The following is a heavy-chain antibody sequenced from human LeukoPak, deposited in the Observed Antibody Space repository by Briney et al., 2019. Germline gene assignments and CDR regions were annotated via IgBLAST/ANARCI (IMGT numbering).Heavy chain of an antibody. CDR2: ISGSGGGT. J-gene: IGHJ4*02. Sequence: GGSLRLSCAASGFTFSSYAMSWVRQAPGKGLEWVSAISGSGGGTYYADSVKGRFTISRDNSKNTLYLQMNSLRAEDTAVYYCAKPSWDGFGSDYWGQGTLVTVSS. CDR3: AKPSWDGFGSDY. V-gene: IGHV3-23*01. D-gene: IGHD1-26*01. CDR1: GFTFSSYA.